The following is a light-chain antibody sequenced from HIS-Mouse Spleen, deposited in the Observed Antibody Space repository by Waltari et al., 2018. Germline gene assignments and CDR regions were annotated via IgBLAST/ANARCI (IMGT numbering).Light chain of an antibody. CDR3: SSYTSSSTLDV. Sequence: QSALTQPASVSGSPGQSITISCTGTSSDVGGYNYVSWYQQHPGKAPKLIMYEVSNRPSGVSKRFSGSESGNTASLTISGLQAEDEADYYCSSYTSSSTLDVFGTGTKVTVL. CDR1: SSDVGGYNY. V-gene: IGLV2-14*01. CDR2: EVS. J-gene: IGLJ1*01.